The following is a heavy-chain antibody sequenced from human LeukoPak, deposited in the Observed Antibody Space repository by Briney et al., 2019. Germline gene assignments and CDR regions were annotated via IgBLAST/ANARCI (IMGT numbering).Heavy chain of an antibody. CDR3: ATGAPGSGTHAFDI. J-gene: IGHJ3*02. D-gene: IGHD3-3*01. V-gene: IGHV1-24*01. CDR1: GYSFIDYY. Sequence: ASVKVSCKTSGYSFIDYYIHWVRQAPGKGLEWMGGFDPEDGETIYAQKFQGGVTMTEDTSTDTAYMELSSLRSEDTAVYYCATGAPGSGTHAFDIWGQGTMVTVSS. CDR2: FDPEDGET.